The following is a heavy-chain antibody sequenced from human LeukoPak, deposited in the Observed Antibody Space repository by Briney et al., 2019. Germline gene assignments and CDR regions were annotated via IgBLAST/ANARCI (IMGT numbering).Heavy chain of an antibody. V-gene: IGHV3-7*01. Sequence: GGSLRLSCVASGFTFSSRGWMPWVRQAPGKWLEWVANVKKDGSQKNYMGSVKGRSSISRDNAKNSADLQMNSLRAEDTAVYYCAELGITMIGGVWGKGTTVTISS. J-gene: IGHJ6*04. CDR1: GFTFSSRGW. CDR3: AELGITMIGGV. D-gene: IGHD3-10*02. CDR2: VKKDGSQK.